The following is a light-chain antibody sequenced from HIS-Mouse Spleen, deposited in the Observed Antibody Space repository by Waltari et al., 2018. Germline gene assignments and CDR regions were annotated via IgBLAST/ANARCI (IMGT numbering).Light chain of an antibody. Sequence: SYVLTQPPSVSVAPGQTARITCGGNTIGSKSVNWYPQKPGQAPVLVVYDDSDRPSGIPERFSGSNSGNTATLTISRVEAGDEADYYCQVWDSSSDRVFGTGTKVTVL. CDR3: QVWDSSSDRV. V-gene: IGLV3-21*02. J-gene: IGLJ1*01. CDR1: TIGSKS. CDR2: DDS.